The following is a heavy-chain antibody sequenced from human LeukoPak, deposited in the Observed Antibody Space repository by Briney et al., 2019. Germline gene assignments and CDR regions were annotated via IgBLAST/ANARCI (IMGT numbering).Heavy chain of an antibody. V-gene: IGHV4-59*01. D-gene: IGHD5-12*01. CDR2: IYYSGIT. CDR3: ARRVGGYGNFDY. J-gene: IGHJ4*02. CDR1: GGSISSYY. Sequence: SETLSLTCTVSGGSISSYYWIWIRQPPGKGLEWIGSIYYSGITNYNPSLKSRVTISVDTSKNQFSLQLSSVTAADPAVYYCARRVGGYGNFDYWGKGTLVTVS.